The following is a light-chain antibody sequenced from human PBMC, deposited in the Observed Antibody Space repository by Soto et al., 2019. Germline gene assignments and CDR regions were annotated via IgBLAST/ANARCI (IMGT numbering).Light chain of an antibody. J-gene: IGKJ4*01. CDR2: GIS. Sequence: EVVLTQSPGTLSLFPGDRATLSCRASQSVRSDYFAWYQQKPGQAPRVIIFGISTRATAIPDRFSGSGSGTDFTLTISRLEPDDFALDYCQQYRNSPLTFGGGTKVDIK. CDR1: QSVRSDY. V-gene: IGKV3-20*01. CDR3: QQYRNSPLT.